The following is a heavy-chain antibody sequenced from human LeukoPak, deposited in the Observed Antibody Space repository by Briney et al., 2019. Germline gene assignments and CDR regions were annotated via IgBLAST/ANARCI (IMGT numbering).Heavy chain of an antibody. D-gene: IGHD6-19*01. J-gene: IGHJ4*02. CDR3: AKVTGGWYGDYFDY. CDR2: ISGSGGST. V-gene: IGHV3-23*01. CDR1: EFTFGSYA. Sequence: GGSLRLSCAASEFTFGSYAMTWVRQAPGKGLEWVSAISGSGGSTYYADSVKGRSTISRDNFKNTLYLQMNSLRAEDTAVYYCAKVTGGWYGDYFDYWGQGTLVTVSS.